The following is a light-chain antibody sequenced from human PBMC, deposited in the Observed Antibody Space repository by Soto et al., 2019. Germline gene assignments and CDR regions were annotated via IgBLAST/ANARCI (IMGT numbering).Light chain of an antibody. J-gene: IGKJ3*01. V-gene: IGKV1-5*01. CDR3: QQYNSYPFT. Sequence: DIQMTQSPSTLSASVGDRVTITCRASQSISSWLAWYQQKPGKAPKLLIYDASSLESGVPSRFSGSGSGTEFTLTFSSLLPDDFATYYCQQYNSYPFTFGPGTKVDIK. CDR1: QSISSW. CDR2: DAS.